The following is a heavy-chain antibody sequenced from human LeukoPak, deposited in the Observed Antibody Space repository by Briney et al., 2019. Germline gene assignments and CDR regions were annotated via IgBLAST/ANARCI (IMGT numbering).Heavy chain of an antibody. CDR3: ARGGNYDFWSGYLVYYYGMDV. V-gene: IGHV1-8*01. Sequence: ASVKVSCKASGYTFTNSDINWVRQAPGQGLEWMGWMNPNSGYTGYAQKFQGRVTLTRDTSTSTVYMELSSLRSEDTAVYYCARGGNYDFWSGYLVYYYGMDVWGQGTTVTVSS. J-gene: IGHJ6*02. CDR2: MNPNSGYT. D-gene: IGHD3-3*01. CDR1: GYTFTNSD.